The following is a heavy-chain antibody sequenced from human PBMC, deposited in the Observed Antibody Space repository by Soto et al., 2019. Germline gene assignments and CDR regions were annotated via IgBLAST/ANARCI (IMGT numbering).Heavy chain of an antibody. Sequence: ASVKVSCKVSGYTLTELSMHWVRQAPGKGLEWMGGFDPEDGETIYAQKFQGRVTMTEDTSTDTAYMELSSLRSEDTAVYYCATDHTYGSGSYQYYYYYCGMDVWGQGTTVTVSS. CDR1: GYTLTELS. CDR3: ATDHTYGSGSYQYYYYYCGMDV. CDR2: FDPEDGET. J-gene: IGHJ6*02. V-gene: IGHV1-24*01. D-gene: IGHD3-10*01.